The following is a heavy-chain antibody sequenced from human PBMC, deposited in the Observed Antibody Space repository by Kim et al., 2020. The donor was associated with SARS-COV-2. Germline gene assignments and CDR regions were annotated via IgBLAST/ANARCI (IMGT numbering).Heavy chain of an antibody. V-gene: IGHV5-51*01. D-gene: IGHD4-17*01. Sequence: SSPSFQGQVPISADKSISTAYLQWSSLKASDPAMYYCARPYGDYEGAFDYWGQGTLVTVSS. CDR3: ARPYGDYEGAFDY. J-gene: IGHJ4*02.